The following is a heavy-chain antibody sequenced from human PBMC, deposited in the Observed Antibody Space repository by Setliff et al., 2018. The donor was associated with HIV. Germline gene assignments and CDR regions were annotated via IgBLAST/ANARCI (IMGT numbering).Heavy chain of an antibody. V-gene: IGHV1-18*01. CDR2: TSAYNGHT. D-gene: IGHD2-2*01. CDR1: GYFFTTYG. J-gene: IGHJ4*01. CDR3: ARVDHFCSDSTCYGVGIDY. Sequence: ASVKVSCKASGYFFTTYGISWVRQAPGQGLEWMGWTSAYNGHTDYAQKIQGRVTLTTDTSTSTAYMELKSLISDDTAVYYCARVDHFCSDSTCYGVGIDYWG.